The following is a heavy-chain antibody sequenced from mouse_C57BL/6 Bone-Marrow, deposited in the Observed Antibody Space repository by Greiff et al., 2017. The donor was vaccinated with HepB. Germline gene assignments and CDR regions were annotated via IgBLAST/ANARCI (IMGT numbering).Heavy chain of an antibody. J-gene: IGHJ2*01. Sequence: EVKLMESGGDLVKPGGSLKLSCAASGFTFSSYGMSWVRQTPDKRLEWVATISSGGGYTYYPDSVKGRFTISRDNAKNTLYLQMSSLKSEDTAMYYCVYAHYFDYWGQGTTLTVSS. V-gene: IGHV5-6*01. CDR3: VYAHYFDY. CDR2: ISSGGGYT. D-gene: IGHD1-1*01. CDR1: GFTFSSYG.